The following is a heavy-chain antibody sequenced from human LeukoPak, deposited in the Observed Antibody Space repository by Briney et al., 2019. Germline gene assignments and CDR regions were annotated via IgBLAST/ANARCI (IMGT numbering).Heavy chain of an antibody. J-gene: IGHJ4*02. D-gene: IGHD3-22*01. CDR3: ARVTGYMIEDYFDY. CDR1: GYSISSGYY. Sequence: SETLSLTYSVSGYSISSGYYWGWIRQPPGKGLEWIGYIYYSGSTNYKPSLKSRVTISVETSKNQFSLKLRSVTAADTAVYYCARVTGYMIEDYFDYWGQGTLVTVSS. CDR2: IYYSGST. V-gene: IGHV4-38-2*02.